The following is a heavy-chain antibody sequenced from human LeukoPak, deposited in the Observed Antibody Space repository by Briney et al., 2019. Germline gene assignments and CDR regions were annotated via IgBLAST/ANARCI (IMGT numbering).Heavy chain of an antibody. CDR3: AREPDIVVVVAATDAFDI. D-gene: IGHD2-15*01. CDR2: ISSSSSYI. CDR1: GFTFSSYS. Sequence: PGGSLRLSCAASGFTFSSYSMNWVRQAPGKGLEWVSSISSSSSYIYYADSVKGRFTISRDNAKNSLYLQMNSLRAEDTAVYYCAREPDIVVVVAATDAFDIWGQGTMVTVSS. V-gene: IGHV3-21*01. J-gene: IGHJ3*02.